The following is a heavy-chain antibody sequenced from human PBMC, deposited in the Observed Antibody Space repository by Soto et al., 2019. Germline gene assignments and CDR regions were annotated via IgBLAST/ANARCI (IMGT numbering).Heavy chain of an antibody. Sequence: QAHLVESGGGVVQPGRSLRLSCAASGFTFSTYGMQWVRQAPGKGLEWVAIIWYDGSNKYYADSVKGRFTISRDDSKNTLYLQMNSLRVEDTAVYFCARDASAYDGGWYPRGFDPWGQGTLVTVSS. CDR3: ARDASAYDGGWYPRGFDP. CDR1: GFTFSTYG. V-gene: IGHV3-33*01. CDR2: IWYDGSNK. D-gene: IGHD6-19*01. J-gene: IGHJ5*02.